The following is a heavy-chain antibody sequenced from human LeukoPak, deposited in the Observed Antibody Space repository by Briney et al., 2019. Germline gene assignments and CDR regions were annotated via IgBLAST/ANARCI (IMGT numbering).Heavy chain of an antibody. CDR1: GGTFSSYA. J-gene: IGHJ4*02. D-gene: IGHD1-26*01. V-gene: IGHV1-69*13. CDR3: ARVPLPYSGSYLLDY. CDR2: IIPIFGTA. Sequence: GASVKVSCKASGGTFSSYAISWVRQAPGQGLEWMGGIIPIFGTANYAQKFQGRVTITADESTSTAYMELSSLRSEDTAVYYCARVPLPYSGSYLLDYWGQGTLVTVSS.